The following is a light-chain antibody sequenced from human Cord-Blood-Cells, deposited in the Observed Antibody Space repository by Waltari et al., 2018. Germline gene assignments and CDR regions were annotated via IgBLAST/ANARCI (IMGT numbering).Light chain of an antibody. J-gene: IGLJ1*01. CDR1: SSDVGGYNY. CDR2: DVS. V-gene: IGLV2-14*01. CDR3: SSYTSSSLGV. Sequence: QSALTQPASVSGSPGQSITISCTGTSSDVGGYNYVSWYQQHPGKAPKLMIYDVSNRPSGFSNRFSGSKSGKTASLTISGLQAEDEADYYCSSYTSSSLGVFGTGTKVTVL.